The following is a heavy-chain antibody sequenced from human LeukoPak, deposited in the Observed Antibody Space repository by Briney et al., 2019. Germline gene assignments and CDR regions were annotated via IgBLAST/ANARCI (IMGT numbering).Heavy chain of an antibody. CDR1: GFTFSSYD. CDR2: IGTAGDT. CDR3: ARGYCSSTSCYTEGDAFDI. J-gene: IGHJ3*02. Sequence: GSLRLSFAASGFTFSSYDMHWVRQATGKGLEWVSAIGTAGDTYYPGSVKGRFTISIENAKTSLYLQMNSLRAGDTAVYYCARGYCSSTSCYTEGDAFDIWGQGTMVTVSS. V-gene: IGHV3-13*01. D-gene: IGHD2-2*02.